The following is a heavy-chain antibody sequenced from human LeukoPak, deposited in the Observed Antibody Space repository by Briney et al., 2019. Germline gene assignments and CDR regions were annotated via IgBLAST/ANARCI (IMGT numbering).Heavy chain of an antibody. CDR3: ARDRGYCSSTSCYNWFDP. Sequence: PSQTLSLTRTVSGGSINSGDYYWSWIRQPPGKGLEWIGYIYYSGSTYYNPSLKSRVTISVDTPKNQFSLKLSSVTAADTAVYYCARDRGYCSSTSCYNWFDPWGQGTLVTVSS. CDR2: IYYSGST. V-gene: IGHV4-30-4*08. D-gene: IGHD2-2*01. J-gene: IGHJ5*02. CDR1: GGSINSGDYY.